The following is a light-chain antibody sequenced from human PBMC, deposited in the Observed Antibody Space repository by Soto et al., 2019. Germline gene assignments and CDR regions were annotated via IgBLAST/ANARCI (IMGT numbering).Light chain of an antibody. J-gene: IGKJ4*01. V-gene: IGKV1-39*01. CDR1: QSISSY. CDR2: AAS. Sequence: DIQMTQSPSSLPASVGDRVTITCRASQSISSYLNWYQLKPGKAPKLLIYAASNFQSGVPSRFSGSGSGTDFTLTISSLQPEDFATYYCQQSDSMPPTFGGGTKVEIK. CDR3: QQSDSMPPT.